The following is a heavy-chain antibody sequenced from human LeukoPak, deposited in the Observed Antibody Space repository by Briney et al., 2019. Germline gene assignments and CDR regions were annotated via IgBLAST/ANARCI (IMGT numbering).Heavy chain of an antibody. D-gene: IGHD3-10*01. CDR3: ARVSNLWFGEFLFDY. Sequence: PGGSLRLSCAASGFTVSSNYMSWVRQAPGKGLEWVSVIFSGGSTYYADSVKGRFTISRDNSKNTLYLQMNSLRAEDTAVYYCARVSNLWFGEFLFDYWGQGTPVTVSS. CDR1: GFTVSSNY. V-gene: IGHV3-53*01. J-gene: IGHJ4*02. CDR2: IFSGGST.